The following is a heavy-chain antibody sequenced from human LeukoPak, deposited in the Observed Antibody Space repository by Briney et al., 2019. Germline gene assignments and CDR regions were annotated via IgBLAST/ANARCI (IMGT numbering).Heavy chain of an antibody. D-gene: IGHD6-13*01. CDR3: ARDRAVGNYFDY. Sequence: PGRSLRLSCAASGFTFSTYGMHWVRQAPGKGLEWVALIWYDGTYKYYVDSVKGRFTISRDNSKNTLYLQMNSLRAEDTAVYYCARDRAVGNYFDYWGQGTLVTVSS. CDR1: GFTFSTYG. CDR2: IWYDGTYK. J-gene: IGHJ4*02. V-gene: IGHV3-33*01.